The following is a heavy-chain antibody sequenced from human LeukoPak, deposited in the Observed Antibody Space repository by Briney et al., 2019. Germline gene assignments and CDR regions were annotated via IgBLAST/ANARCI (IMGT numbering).Heavy chain of an antibody. Sequence: GASVKVSCKASGYTFTSYGISWVRQAPGQGLEWMGWISAYNGNTNYAQKLQGRVTMTTDTSTSTAYMELRSLRSDDTAVYYCVLSYGTAPPPPHAYGGQGTLVPVSS. CDR2: ISAYNGNT. CDR3: VLSYGTAPPPPHAY. V-gene: IGHV1-18*01. CDR1: GYTFTSYG. J-gene: IGHJ4*02. D-gene: IGHD2/OR15-2a*01.